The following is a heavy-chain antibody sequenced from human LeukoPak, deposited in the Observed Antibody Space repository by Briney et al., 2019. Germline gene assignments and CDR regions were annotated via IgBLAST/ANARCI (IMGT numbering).Heavy chain of an antibody. CDR2: ISYDGGKK. V-gene: IGHV3-30*18. J-gene: IGHJ3*02. CDR1: GFTFSTYG. Sequence: LPAGTLRLSCEAAGFTFSTYGRHWVRQAPGKGLEGVALISYDGGKKYYADSVKGRFTISRDNSKNTLYLQINSLIPDDTAVYYCAKGKQQWWTFDALDIWGQGTTVTVSS. CDR3: AKGKQQWWTFDALDI. D-gene: IGHD5-18*01.